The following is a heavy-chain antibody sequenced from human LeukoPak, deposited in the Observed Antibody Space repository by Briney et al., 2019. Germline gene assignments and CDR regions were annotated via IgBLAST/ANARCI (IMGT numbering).Heavy chain of an antibody. Sequence: GESLKISCKGSGYSFTSYWIGWVRQMPGKGLDWMGIIFPGDSDTRYSPSFQGQVTISADKSISTASLQRSSLKASDTAMYYCARLISVASSGLLDAFDIWGQGTMVTVSS. CDR2: IFPGDSDT. V-gene: IGHV5-51*01. CDR3: ARLISVASSGLLDAFDI. CDR1: GYSFTSYW. D-gene: IGHD3-22*01. J-gene: IGHJ3*02.